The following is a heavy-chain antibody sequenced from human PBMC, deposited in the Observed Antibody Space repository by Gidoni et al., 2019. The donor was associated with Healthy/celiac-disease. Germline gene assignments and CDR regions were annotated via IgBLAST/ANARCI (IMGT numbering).Heavy chain of an antibody. J-gene: IGHJ4*02. CDR3: ARGPSVLRYFDWLHPISFDY. V-gene: IGHV4-34*01. CDR1: GGSFSGSY. CDR2: INHSGST. Sequence: QVQLQQWGAGLLQPSETLSLTCAVYGGSFSGSYWRWIRQPPGKGLEWIGEINHSGSTNYNPSLKSRVTISVDTSKNQFSLKLSSVTAADTAVYYCARGPSVLRYFDWLHPISFDYWGQGTLVTVSS. D-gene: IGHD3-9*01.